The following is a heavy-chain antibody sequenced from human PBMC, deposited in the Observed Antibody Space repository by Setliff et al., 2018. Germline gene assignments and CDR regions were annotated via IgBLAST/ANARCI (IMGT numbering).Heavy chain of an antibody. CDR3: ARASRFGTVVYKGDYYMDV. V-gene: IGHV7-4-1*02. D-gene: IGHD3-10*01. CDR1: GYMFTTYA. J-gene: IGHJ6*03. Sequence: ASVKVSCKASGYMFTTYAMSWIRQVPGQGFEWMGWINTNTGNPIYVQGFTGRFVFSLDTSVSTAYLHISGLKAEDTAVYYCARASRFGTVVYKGDYYMDVWGKGTRSPSP. CDR2: INTNTGNP.